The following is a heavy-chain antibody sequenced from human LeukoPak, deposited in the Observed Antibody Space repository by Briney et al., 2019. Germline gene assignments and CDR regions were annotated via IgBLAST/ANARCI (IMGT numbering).Heavy chain of an antibody. V-gene: IGHV3-21*01. Sequence: GGSLRLSCAASGFTFSSYSMNWIRQAPGKGLEWVSSISGSGEFIYYGDSVKGRVTISRDNGKNSLYLQMNSVRPEDMAVYYCARDDSPGYHFFDSWGRGTLVTVSS. CDR1: GFTFSSYS. D-gene: IGHD3-22*01. CDR3: ARDDSPGYHFFDS. J-gene: IGHJ4*02. CDR2: ISGSGEFI.